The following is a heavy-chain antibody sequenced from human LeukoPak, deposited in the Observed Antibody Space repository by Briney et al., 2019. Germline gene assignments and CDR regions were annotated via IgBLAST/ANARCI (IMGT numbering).Heavy chain of an antibody. J-gene: IGHJ5*02. CDR3: ARDADGYPAQNWFVP. CDR2: ISSSSSYT. D-gene: IGHD5-24*01. CDR1: GFTFSDYY. Sequence: GGSLRLSCAASGFTFSDYYMSWIRQAPGKGLEWVSYISSSSSYTNYADSVKGRFTISRDNAKNSLYLQMNSLRAEDTAVYYCARDADGYPAQNWFVPWGQGTLVTVSS. V-gene: IGHV3-11*05.